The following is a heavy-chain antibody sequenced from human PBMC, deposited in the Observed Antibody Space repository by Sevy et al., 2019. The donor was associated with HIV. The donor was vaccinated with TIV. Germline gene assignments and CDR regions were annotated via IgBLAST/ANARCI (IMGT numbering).Heavy chain of an antibody. V-gene: IGHV3-23*01. CDR3: AKRGAGELAALDI. J-gene: IGHJ3*02. Sequence: GGSLRLSCAASGFTFRNYVMNWVRQPPGKGLEWVSVISDGGGTTYYADSVKGRFTISRDDSKSTLYLQMNSLRVEVTAVYFCAKRGAGELAALDIWGQGTMVTVSS. CDR2: ISDGGGTT. D-gene: IGHD3-10*01. CDR1: GFTFRNYV.